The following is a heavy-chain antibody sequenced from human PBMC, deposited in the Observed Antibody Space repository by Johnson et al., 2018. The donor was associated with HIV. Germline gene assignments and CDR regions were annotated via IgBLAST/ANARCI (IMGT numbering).Heavy chain of an antibody. CDR2: IRYDGSNN. J-gene: IGHJ3*02. D-gene: IGHD3-16*01. CDR1: GFTFSSYG. Sequence: QVQLVESGGGVVQPGGSLILSCAASGFTFSSYGMHWVRQSPGKGLEWVAFIRYDGSNNYYADAVKGRFTISRDNSKNTLYLQMNSLRAEDTAVYYCACLAHDAFDIWGQGTMVTVSS. V-gene: IGHV3-30*02. CDR3: ACLAHDAFDI.